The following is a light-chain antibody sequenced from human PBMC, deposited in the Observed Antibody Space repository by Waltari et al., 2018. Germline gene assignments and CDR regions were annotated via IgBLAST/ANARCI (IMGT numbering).Light chain of an antibody. CDR2: DVS. Sequence: QSALTQPASVSGSPGQSVTIFCAGTSNDVGGYNSVSWYQEHPGQAPSVIIYDVSDRPSGVSVRFSGSKSGNTASLTISGLQADDEADYYCSSQSSNDVVLFGGGTKLTVL. J-gene: IGLJ2*01. CDR3: SSQSSNDVVL. CDR1: SNDVGGYNS. V-gene: IGLV2-14*01.